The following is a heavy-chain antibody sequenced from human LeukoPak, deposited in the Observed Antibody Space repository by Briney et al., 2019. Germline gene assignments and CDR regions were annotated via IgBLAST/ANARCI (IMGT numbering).Heavy chain of an antibody. CDR3: ARDRGATSAFDI. CDR1: GFTFSSYS. D-gene: IGHD1-26*01. CDR2: ITSSSGYI. J-gene: IGHJ3*02. V-gene: IGHV3-21*01. Sequence: GGSLRLSCAASGFTFSSYSMTWVRQAPGKGLEWVSSITSSSGYIYYADSVKGRFTISRDNAKNSLYLQMNSLRAEDTAMYYCARDRGATSAFDIWGQGTKVTVSS.